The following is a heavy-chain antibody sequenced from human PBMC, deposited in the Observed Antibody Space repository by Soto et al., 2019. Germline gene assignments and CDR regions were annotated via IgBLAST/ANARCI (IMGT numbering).Heavy chain of an antibody. CDR1: GFTFSSYS. CDR2: ISSSSSYI. J-gene: IGHJ6*03. V-gene: IGHV3-21*01. Sequence: GGALRLSGAASGFTFSSYSMNWVRQAPGKGLEWVSSISSSSSYIYYADSVKGRFTISRDNAKNSLYRQMNSLRAEDTAVYYCARAHSGDQRIYYYYYMDVWGKGTTVTVSS. CDR3: ARAHSGDQRIYYYYYMDV. D-gene: IGHD4-17*01.